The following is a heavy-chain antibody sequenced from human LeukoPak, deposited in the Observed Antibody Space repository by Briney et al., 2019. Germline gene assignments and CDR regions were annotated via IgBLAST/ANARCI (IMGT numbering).Heavy chain of an antibody. D-gene: IGHD6-19*01. V-gene: IGHV3-49*04. J-gene: IGHJ4*02. CDR3: TRHGPSSGGWRYFDY. CDR1: GFSFGDYA. CDR2: IRSKAYGRTP. Sequence: RSLTLSCSASGFSFGDYAVSWVRQDPGKWMEWVGFIRSKAYGRTPHLGAAARGRFTISRDDSTNVAYLQMNSMETEITAMYYCTRHGPSSGGWRYFDYWGQGTLVTVTS.